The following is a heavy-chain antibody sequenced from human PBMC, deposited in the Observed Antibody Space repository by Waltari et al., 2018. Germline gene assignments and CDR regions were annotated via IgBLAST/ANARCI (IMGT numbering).Heavy chain of an antibody. CDR2: ISSKGAGT. J-gene: IGHJ4*02. CDR1: GFTFTSYS. CDR3: VKDRPDWPIDY. V-gene: IGHV3-23*01. Sequence: EVQLLESGGGLVQPGESLRLSCTASGFTFTSYSMSWVRQAPGKGLEWVSSISSKGAGTYYANSVKGRFTISRDNSKNTLYLQINSLRAEDTAIYYCVKDRPDWPIDYWGQGTLVTVSS. D-gene: IGHD3-9*01.